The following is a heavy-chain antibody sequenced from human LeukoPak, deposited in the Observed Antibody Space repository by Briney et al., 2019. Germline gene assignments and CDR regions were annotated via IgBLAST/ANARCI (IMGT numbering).Heavy chain of an antibody. CDR1: GGTFSSYG. J-gene: IGHJ6*03. D-gene: IGHD3-10*01. CDR2: IIPIFDTA. CDR3: AFGLGYYYYMDV. Sequence: SVKVSCKASGGTFSSYGISWVRQAPGQGLEWMGRIIPIFDTANYAQKFQGRVTITTDESTSTAYMELSSLRSGDTAVYYCAFGLGYYYYMDVWGKGTTVTVSS. V-gene: IGHV1-69*05.